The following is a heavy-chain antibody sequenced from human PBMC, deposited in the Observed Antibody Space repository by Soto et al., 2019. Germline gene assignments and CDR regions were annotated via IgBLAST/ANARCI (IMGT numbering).Heavy chain of an antibody. CDR1: GGSISSGDYY. CDR3: ARTTVVTPSQWYFDL. J-gene: IGHJ2*01. CDR2: IYYSGRT. Sequence: QVQLQKSGPGLVKPSQTLSLTCPVSGGSISSGDYYWSWIRKPPGKGLEWIGYIYYSGRTYYTPSLKSRLTISVATSKHQFSLKLSCVTAADTAVYYCARTTVVTPSQWYFDLWGRGTLVTVSS. D-gene: IGHD4-17*01. V-gene: IGHV4-30-4*01.